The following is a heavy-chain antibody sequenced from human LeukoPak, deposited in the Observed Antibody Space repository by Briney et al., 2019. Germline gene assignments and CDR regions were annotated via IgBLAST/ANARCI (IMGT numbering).Heavy chain of an antibody. V-gene: IGHV3-21*01. CDR1: GFTFSYYS. CDR3: AKVDRGDYSSSPVPYYNYYMNV. D-gene: IGHD6-13*01. Sequence: GGSLRLSCAASGFTFSYYSMNWVRQAPGRGLEWVSCISSSSRHIFYSDSGRGRFTIARNNANNLLYLHINSLRVEDTAVYYCAKVDRGDYSSSPVPYYNYYMNVWGKGTTVTVSS. CDR2: ISSSSRHI. J-gene: IGHJ6*03.